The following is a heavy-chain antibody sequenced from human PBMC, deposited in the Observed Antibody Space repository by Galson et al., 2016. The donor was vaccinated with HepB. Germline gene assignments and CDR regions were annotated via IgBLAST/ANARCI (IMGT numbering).Heavy chain of an antibody. CDR1: DFTFSGRW. D-gene: IGHD3-16*01. Sequence: SLRLSCAASDFTFSGRWMHWVRQVPGKGLVWVSYINADGTSTTYADSVKGRFTIPRDNAKNSLYLQVGNLRVEDTAVYYCAKHSYAVSMGEWGQGTLVTVSS. CDR3: AKHSYAVSMGE. J-gene: IGHJ4*02. V-gene: IGHV3-74*01. CDR2: INADGTST.